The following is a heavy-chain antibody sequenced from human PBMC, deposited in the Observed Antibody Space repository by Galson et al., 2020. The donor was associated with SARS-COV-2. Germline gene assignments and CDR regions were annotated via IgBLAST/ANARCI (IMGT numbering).Heavy chain of an antibody. CDR2: ISWNSGNI. Sequence: SLKISCAASGFTFDDYAMHWVRQAPGKGLEWVSGISWNSGNIGYADSVKGRFTISRDNAKNSLYLQMNSLRAEDTALYYCAKDEYPIVVGAFDIWGQGTMVTVSS. V-gene: IGHV3-9*01. CDR3: AKDEYPIVVGAFDI. D-gene: IGHD2-2*01. CDR1: GFTFDDYA. J-gene: IGHJ3*02.